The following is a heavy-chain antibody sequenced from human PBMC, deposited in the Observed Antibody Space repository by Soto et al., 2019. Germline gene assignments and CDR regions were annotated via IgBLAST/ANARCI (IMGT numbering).Heavy chain of an antibody. CDR3: ARDPTLTAQGGYYYYYCMDV. D-gene: IGHD3-16*01. CDR2: IYTSGST. Sequence: SETLSLTCTVSGGSISSYHWSWIRQPAGKGLEWIGRIYTSGSTNYNPSLKSRVTMSVDTSKNQFSLKLSSVTAADTAVYYCARDPTLTAQGGYYYYYCMDVWGQGTTVTVSS. V-gene: IGHV4-4*07. CDR1: GGSISSYH. J-gene: IGHJ6*02.